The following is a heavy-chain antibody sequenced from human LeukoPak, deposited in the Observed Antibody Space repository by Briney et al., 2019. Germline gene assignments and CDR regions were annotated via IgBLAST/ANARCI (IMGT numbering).Heavy chain of an antibody. CDR1: GFTFSSYS. Sequence: GGSLRLSCAASGFTFSSYSMNWVRQAPGKGLEWVSSISSSSSYIYYADSVKGRSTISRDNAKNSLYLQMNSLRAEDTAVYYCAREMTPGYGDYAGFDPWGQGTLVTVSS. D-gene: IGHD4-17*01. CDR3: AREMTPGYGDYAGFDP. J-gene: IGHJ5*02. V-gene: IGHV3-21*01. CDR2: ISSSSSYI.